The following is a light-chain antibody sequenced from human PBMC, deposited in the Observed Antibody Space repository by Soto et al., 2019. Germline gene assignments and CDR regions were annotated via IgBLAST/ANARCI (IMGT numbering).Light chain of an antibody. CDR3: QQYGSSPRIT. CDR2: GTS. J-gene: IGKJ5*01. V-gene: IGKV3-20*01. Sequence: LHCIDIQSVSSSYLAWYQQKPGQAHRLLIYGTSSRATGIPDRFSGSGSGTDFTLTISRLEPEDFAVYYCQQYGSSPRITFGQGTRLEIK. CDR1: QSVSSSY.